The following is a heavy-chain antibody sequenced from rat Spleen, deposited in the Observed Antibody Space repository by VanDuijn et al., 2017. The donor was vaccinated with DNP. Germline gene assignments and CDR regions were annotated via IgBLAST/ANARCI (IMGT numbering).Heavy chain of an antibody. Sequence: EVPLVETGGGLVQPGRSLKLSCAVPGFTFSDYHMAWFRQAPKQGLEWVAPISYDGGSTFYRDSVRGRFTVSRDNAKSTLSLQMDSLRSEETATYYCATDPPIHTTGGFDYWGQGVMVTVSS. D-gene: IGHD1-7*01. CDR1: GFTFSDYH. CDR2: ISYDGGST. V-gene: IGHV5-20*01. CDR3: ATDPPIHTTGGFDY. J-gene: IGHJ2*01.